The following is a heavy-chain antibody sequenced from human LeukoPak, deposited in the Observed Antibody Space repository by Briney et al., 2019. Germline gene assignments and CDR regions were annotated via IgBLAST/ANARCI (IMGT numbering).Heavy chain of an antibody. D-gene: IGHD3-9*01. CDR1: GFTFSSYW. J-gene: IGHJ4*02. Sequence: GGSLRLSCAASGFTFSSYWMSWVRQAPGRGLERVANIKKDGSEKYYADSVKGRFTISRDNAKNSLYLQMNSLRAEDTAVYYCARYYDILTGYSTFDYWGQGTLVTVSS. CDR3: ARYYDILTGYSTFDY. CDR2: IKKDGSEK. V-gene: IGHV3-7*03.